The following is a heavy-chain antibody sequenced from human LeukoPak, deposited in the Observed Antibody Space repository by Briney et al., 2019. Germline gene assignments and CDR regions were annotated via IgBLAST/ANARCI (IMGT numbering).Heavy chain of an antibody. CDR3: AREQPGRY. D-gene: IGHD6-13*01. CDR1: GFTFSSYS. Sequence: GGSLRLSCAASGFTFSSYSMNWVRQAPGKGLEWVSYISSSSSTIYYADSVKGRFTISRDNAKNSLYLQMNSLRAEDTAVYYCAREQPGRYWGQGTLVTVSS. CDR2: ISSSSSTI. J-gene: IGHJ4*02. V-gene: IGHV3-48*01.